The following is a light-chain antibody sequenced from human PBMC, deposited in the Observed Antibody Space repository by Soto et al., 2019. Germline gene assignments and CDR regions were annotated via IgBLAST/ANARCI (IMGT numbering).Light chain of an antibody. J-gene: IGKJ5*01. CDR3: QQRKSYPTT. CDR1: QDINTY. CDR2: AAS. V-gene: IGKV1-9*01. Sequence: DIQLPQSPSFLSASVGDRVTITCRASQDINTYLAWYQQKPGKAPKLLIFAASTLQNGVPSRFSGSGSGTEFTVTITSLQPEDFATYYCQQRKSYPTTFGQGKRLEIK.